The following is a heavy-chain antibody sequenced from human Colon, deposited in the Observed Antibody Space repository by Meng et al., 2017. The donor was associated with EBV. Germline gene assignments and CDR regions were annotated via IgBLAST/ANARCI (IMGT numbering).Heavy chain of an antibody. CDR3: ARDPSLDPTPFDY. D-gene: IGHD2-2*03. J-gene: IGHJ4*02. CDR2: FYYIGSA. CDR1: GDSVNRGSYY. Sequence: QGQLQESGPGLVKPTATLSLTCTVSGDSVNRGSYYWSWIRQPPGKGLEWIGSFYYIGSANYNPSLKSRVTILIDTSRNQFSLNLRSVTAADTAVYYCARDPSLDPTPFDYWGQGILVTVSS. V-gene: IGHV4-61*01.